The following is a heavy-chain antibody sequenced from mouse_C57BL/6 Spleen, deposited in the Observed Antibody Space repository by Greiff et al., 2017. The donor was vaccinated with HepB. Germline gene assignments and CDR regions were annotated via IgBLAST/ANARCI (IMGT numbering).Heavy chain of an antibody. Sequence: QVQLKQPGAELLRPGTSVKLSCKASGYTFTSYWMHWVKQRPGQGLEWIGVIDPSDSYTNYNQKFKGKATLTVDTSSSTAYMQLSSLTSEDSAVYYCARGTYRGFAYWGQGTLVTVSA. CDR3: ARGTYRGFAY. V-gene: IGHV1-59*01. CDR2: IDPSDSYT. D-gene: IGHD2-14*01. CDR1: GYTFTSYW. J-gene: IGHJ3*01.